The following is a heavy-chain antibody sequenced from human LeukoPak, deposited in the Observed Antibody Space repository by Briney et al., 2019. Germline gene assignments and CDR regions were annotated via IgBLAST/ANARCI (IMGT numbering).Heavy chain of an antibody. V-gene: IGHV1-69*04. CDR2: IIPILGIA. D-gene: IGHD2-2*01. CDR3: ARVPQTSQKRHNLPNLN. CDR1: GYTFTGYY. Sequence: ASVKVSCKASGYTFTGYYMHWVRQAPGQGLEWMGRIIPILGIANYAQKFQGRVTITADKSTSTAYMELSSLRSEDTAVYYCARVPQTSQKRHNLPNLNWGQGTLVTVSS. J-gene: IGHJ4*02.